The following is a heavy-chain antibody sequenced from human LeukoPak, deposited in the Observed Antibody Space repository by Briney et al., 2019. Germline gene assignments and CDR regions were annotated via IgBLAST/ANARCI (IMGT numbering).Heavy chain of an antibody. CDR3: ARVGLLAPIYYYMDV. Sequence: SETLSLTCTVSGGSISSYYWSWIRQPPGKGLEWIGYIYYSGSTNYNPSLKSRVTISVDTSKNQFSLKLSSVTAADTAVYYCARVGLLAPIYYYMDVWGKGTTVTVSS. V-gene: IGHV4-59*01. CDR2: IYYSGST. J-gene: IGHJ6*03. CDR1: GGSISSYY.